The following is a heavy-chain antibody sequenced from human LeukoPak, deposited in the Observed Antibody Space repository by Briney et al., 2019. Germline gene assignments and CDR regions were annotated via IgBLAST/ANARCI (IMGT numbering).Heavy chain of an antibody. V-gene: IGHV1-2*02. Sequence: ASVNVSCKASGYTFTGYYMHWVRQAPGQGLEWMGWINPNSGGTNYAQKFQGRVTMTRDTSISTAYMELSRLRSDDTAVYYCARARGISVVVTYWGQGTLVTVSS. D-gene: IGHD2-21*02. CDR3: ARARGISVVVTY. CDR2: INPNSGGT. CDR1: GYTFTGYY. J-gene: IGHJ4*02.